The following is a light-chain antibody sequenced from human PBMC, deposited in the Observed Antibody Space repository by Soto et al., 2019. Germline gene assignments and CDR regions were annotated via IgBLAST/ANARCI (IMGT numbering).Light chain of an antibody. J-gene: IGKJ1*01. CDR2: GAS. V-gene: IGKV3-20*01. CDR3: QKYGSSPWT. CDR1: QTVSNNY. Sequence: EIVLTQSPGTLSLSPGERATLSCRASQTVSNNYLAWYQHKPGQAPRVLIYGASSRAPGIPDRFSGSGSGTDFSLTISRLEPEDFAVYYCQKYGSSPWTFGQGTKV.